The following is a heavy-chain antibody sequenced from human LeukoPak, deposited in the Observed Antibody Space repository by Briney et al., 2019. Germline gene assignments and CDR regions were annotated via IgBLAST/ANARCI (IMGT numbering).Heavy chain of an antibody. Sequence: SETLSLTCAVYGGSFSGYYWSWIRQPPGKGLEWIGEINHSGSTNYNPSLKSRVTISVGTSKNQFSLKLSSVTAADTAVYYCARANWRRHFDYWGQGTLVTVSS. D-gene: IGHD7-27*01. CDR2: INHSGST. CDR1: GGSFSGYY. J-gene: IGHJ4*02. CDR3: ARANWRRHFDY. V-gene: IGHV4-34*01.